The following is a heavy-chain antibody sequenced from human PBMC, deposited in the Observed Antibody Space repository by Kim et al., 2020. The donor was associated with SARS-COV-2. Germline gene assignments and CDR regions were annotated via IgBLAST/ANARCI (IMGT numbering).Heavy chain of an antibody. CDR1: GGSISSYY. Sequence: SETLSLTCTVSGGSISSYYWSWIRQPPGKGLEWIGYIYYSGSTNYNHSLKSRVTISVDTSKNQFSLKLSSVTAADTAVYYCARDQGITIFGVVIPPYYGMDVWGQGTTVTVSS. CDR3: ARDQGITIFGVVIPPYYGMDV. CDR2: IYYSGST. J-gene: IGHJ6*02. V-gene: IGHV4-59*01. D-gene: IGHD3-3*01.